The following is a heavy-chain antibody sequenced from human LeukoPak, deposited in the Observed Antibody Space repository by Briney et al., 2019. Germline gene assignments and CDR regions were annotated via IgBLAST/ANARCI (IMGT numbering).Heavy chain of an antibody. Sequence: SETLSLTCTVSGGSISSGDYYWSWIRQPPGKGLEWIGYIYYSGSTNYNPSLKSRVTISVDTSKNQFSLKLSSVTAADTAVYYCARNPNWNDVSGFDYWGQGTLVTVSS. CDR2: IYYSGST. CDR1: GGSISSGDYY. D-gene: IGHD1-20*01. CDR3: ARNPNWNDVSGFDY. V-gene: IGHV4-61*08. J-gene: IGHJ4*02.